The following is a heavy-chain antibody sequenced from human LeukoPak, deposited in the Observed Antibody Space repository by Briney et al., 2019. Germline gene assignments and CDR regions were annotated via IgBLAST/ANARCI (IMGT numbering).Heavy chain of an antibody. J-gene: IGHJ4*02. CDR3: ARGWSWYFDY. CDR2: ISNDGSRK. Sequence: GGSPRLSCAPSGFTFSRHGMHWVRQAPGKGLEWVAIISNDGSRKYYAHSVEGRFTISRDNSKNTLYLQMDSLRAEDTAVYYCARGWSWYFDYWGQGTLVTVSS. CDR1: GFTFSRHG. D-gene: IGHD2-8*01. V-gene: IGHV3-30*03.